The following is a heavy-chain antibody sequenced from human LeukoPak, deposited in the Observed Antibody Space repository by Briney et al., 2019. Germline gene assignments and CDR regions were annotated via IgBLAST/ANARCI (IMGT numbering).Heavy chain of an antibody. V-gene: IGHV4-39*07. D-gene: IGHD2-2*01. CDR1: GDSISSSSYY. Sequence: PSETLSLTCTVSGDSISSSSYYWGWIRQPPGKGLEWIGSIYYSGSTYYNPSLKSRVTISVDTSKNQFSLKLSSVTAADTAVYYCARGDIVVVPDPYAVDYYYYYGMDVWGQGTTVTVSS. J-gene: IGHJ6*02. CDR2: IYYSGST. CDR3: ARGDIVVVPDPYAVDYYYYYGMDV.